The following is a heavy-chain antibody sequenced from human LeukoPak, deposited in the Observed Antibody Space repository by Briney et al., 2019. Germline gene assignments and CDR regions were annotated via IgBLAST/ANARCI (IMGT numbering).Heavy chain of an antibody. CDR2: IIPIFGTA. CDR1: GGTFSSYA. J-gene: IGHJ6*03. CDR3: ARGGKGRQLLYPSYYYYYMDV. D-gene: IGHD2-2*02. Sequence: GSSVKVSCKASGGTFSSYAISWVRQAPGQGLEWMGGIIPIFGTASYAQKFQGRVTITTDESTSTAYMELSSLRSEDTAVYYCARGGKGRQLLYPSYYYYYMDVWGKGTTVTVSS. V-gene: IGHV1-69*05.